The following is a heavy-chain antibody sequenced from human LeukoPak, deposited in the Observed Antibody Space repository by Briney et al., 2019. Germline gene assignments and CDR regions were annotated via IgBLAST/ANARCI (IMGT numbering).Heavy chain of an antibody. Sequence: GESLKISCKGSGYSFTSYWIGWVRQMPGKGLEWMGIIYPGDSDTRYSPSFQGQVTISADKSISTAYLQWSSLKASDTAMYYCARENTRAAAGHWNHGDAFDIWGQGTMVTVSS. J-gene: IGHJ3*02. V-gene: IGHV5-51*01. D-gene: IGHD6-13*01. CDR3: ARENTRAAAGHWNHGDAFDI. CDR2: IYPGDSDT. CDR1: GYSFTSYW.